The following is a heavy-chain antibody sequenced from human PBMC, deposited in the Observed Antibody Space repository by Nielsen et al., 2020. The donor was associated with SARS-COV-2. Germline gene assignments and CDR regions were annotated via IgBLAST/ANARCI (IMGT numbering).Heavy chain of an antibody. J-gene: IGHJ6*02. CDR3: ARDRIPPPGIAAADYYYGMDV. Sequence: WIRQPPGKGLEWIGSIYYSGSTYYNPSLKSRVTISVDTSKNQFSLKLSSVTAADTAVYYCARDRIPPPGIAAADYYYGMDVWGQGTTVTASS. D-gene: IGHD6-13*01. CDR2: IYYSGST. V-gene: IGHV4-39*07.